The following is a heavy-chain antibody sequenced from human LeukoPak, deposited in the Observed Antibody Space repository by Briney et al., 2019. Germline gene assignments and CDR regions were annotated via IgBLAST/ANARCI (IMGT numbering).Heavy chain of an antibody. CDR1: GFTFSTYW. D-gene: IGHD2-15*01. V-gene: IGHV3-7*01. Sequence: TGGSLRLSCAASGFTFSTYWMSWVRQAPGKGLEWVAIIKQDGSETYYLDSVKGRFTISRDNAENSLYLQMNSLRAEDTAVYYCARDYDYFSGHNLDAYDIWGQGTTVTVSS. CDR2: IKQDGSET. J-gene: IGHJ3*02. CDR3: ARDYDYFSGHNLDAYDI.